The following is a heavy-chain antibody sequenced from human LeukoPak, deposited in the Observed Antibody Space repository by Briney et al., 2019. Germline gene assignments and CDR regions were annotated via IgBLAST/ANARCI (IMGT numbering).Heavy chain of an antibody. CDR2: ISYDGSNT. CDR3: ARGRNIVATSGYSDY. J-gene: IGHJ4*02. V-gene: IGHV3-30-3*01. Sequence: GGSLRLSCAASGFSFSSYAMHWVRQVPGKGLEWVATISYDGSNTYYADSGKGRFTISRDNSKNTLYLQMNSLRAEDTAVYYCARGRNIVATSGYSDYWGQGTLVTVS. D-gene: IGHD5-12*01. CDR1: GFSFSSYA.